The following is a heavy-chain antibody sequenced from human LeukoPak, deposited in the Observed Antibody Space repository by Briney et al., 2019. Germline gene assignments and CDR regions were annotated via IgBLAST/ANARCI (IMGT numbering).Heavy chain of an antibody. D-gene: IGHD3-22*01. CDR2: ISGSGGST. CDR3: AKEVWDYDSSGYYFDY. CDR1: GFTFSSYA. V-gene: IGHV3-23*01. J-gene: IGHJ4*02. Sequence: GGSLRLSCAASGFTFSSYAMSWVRQAPGKGLEWVSEISGSGGSTHYADSVKGRFIISRDNSKNTLYVQMNSLRAEDTAVYYCAKEVWDYDSSGYYFDYWGQGTLVTVSS.